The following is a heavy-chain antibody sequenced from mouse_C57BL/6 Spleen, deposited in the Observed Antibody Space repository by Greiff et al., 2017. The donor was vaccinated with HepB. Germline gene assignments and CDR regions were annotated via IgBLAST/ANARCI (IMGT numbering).Heavy chain of an antibody. D-gene: IGHD4-1*01. CDR1: GFTFSSYA. CDR3: ARRELRRPYFDV. Sequence: EVMLVESGGGLVKPGGSLKLSCAASGFTFSSYAMSWVRQTPEKRLEWVATISDGGSYTYYPDNVTGRFTISRDNAKHNLFLQMTGLRSEDKAMCYCARRELRRPYFDVWGTGTTVTVSS. J-gene: IGHJ1*03. V-gene: IGHV5-4*03. CDR2: ISDGGSYT.